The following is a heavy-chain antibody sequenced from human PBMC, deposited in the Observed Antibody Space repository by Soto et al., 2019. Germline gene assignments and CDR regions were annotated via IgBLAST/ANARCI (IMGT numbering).Heavy chain of an antibody. Sequence: GGSLRLSCTASGFTFGDYAVSWFRQAPGKGLEWVGFIRSKAYGGTTEYAASVKGRFTISRDDSKSIAYLQMNSLKTEDTAVYYCTGWVTYFDYWGQGTLVTVSS. J-gene: IGHJ4*02. D-gene: IGHD2-21*02. CDR2: IRSKAYGGTT. V-gene: IGHV3-49*03. CDR1: GFTFGDYA. CDR3: TGWVTYFDY.